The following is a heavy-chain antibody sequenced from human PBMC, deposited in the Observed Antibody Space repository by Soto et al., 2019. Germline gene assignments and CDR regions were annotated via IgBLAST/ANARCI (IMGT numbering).Heavy chain of an antibody. D-gene: IGHD5-12*01. CDR3: ARDRGYTGYDFAY. J-gene: IGHJ4*02. CDR1: GFTFSRYA. V-gene: IGHV3-48*01. CDR2: INHDSGTI. Sequence: EVQLVESGGGLVQPGGSLRLSCAASGFTFSRYAMNWVRQAPGKGLEWVSYINHDSGTIYYADSVKGRFTISRDNANNLLSLQMYSLRAEDTAVYYCARDRGYTGYDFAYWGQGTLVTVSS.